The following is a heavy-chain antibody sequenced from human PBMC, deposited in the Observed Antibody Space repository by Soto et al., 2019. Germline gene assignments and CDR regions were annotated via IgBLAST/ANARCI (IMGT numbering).Heavy chain of an antibody. Sequence: EVQLVESGGGLVQPGGSLRLSCAASGFTFGNYWMTWVRQAPGKGLEWVANIKGDGSAKSYLDSVRGRFTVSRDNAENSLCLLMNILRAEDTALYYWARDVSPGSSGYYLDASDIWGQGTMVTVS. CDR3: ARDVSPGSSGYYLDASDI. D-gene: IGHD6-25*01. CDR1: GFTFGNYW. J-gene: IGHJ3*02. CDR2: IKGDGSAK. V-gene: IGHV3-7*05.